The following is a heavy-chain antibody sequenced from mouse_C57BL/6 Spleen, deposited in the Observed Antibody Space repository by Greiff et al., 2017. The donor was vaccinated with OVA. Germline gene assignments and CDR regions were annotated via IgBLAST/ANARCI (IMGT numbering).Heavy chain of an antibody. CDR1: GFSLTSYG. CDR3: ARQGSNYDYYYAMDY. V-gene: IGHV2-6-1*01. D-gene: IGHD2-5*01. CDR2: IWSDGST. J-gene: IGHJ4*01. Sequence: VKLMESGPGLVAPSQSLSITCTVSGFSLTSYGVHWVRQPPGKGLEWLVVIWSDGSTTYNSALKSRLSISKDNSKSQVFLKMNSLQTDDTAMYYGARQGSNYDYYYAMDYWGQGTSVTVSS.